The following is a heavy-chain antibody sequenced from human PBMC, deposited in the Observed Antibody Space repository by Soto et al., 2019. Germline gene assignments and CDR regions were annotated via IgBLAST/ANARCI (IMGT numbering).Heavy chain of an antibody. Sequence: QVQLVQSGAEVKKPGASVKVSFKASGYTFTSYGFSWVRQAPGQGLEWMGWISAYNGDTNFAQKLQGRVTMTTDTSTSTAYMELRSLRSDDTALYYCARERGYGSGSYFDYWGQGTLVTVSS. V-gene: IGHV1-18*01. CDR2: ISAYNGDT. J-gene: IGHJ4*02. D-gene: IGHD3-10*01. CDR1: GYTFTSYG. CDR3: ARERGYGSGSYFDY.